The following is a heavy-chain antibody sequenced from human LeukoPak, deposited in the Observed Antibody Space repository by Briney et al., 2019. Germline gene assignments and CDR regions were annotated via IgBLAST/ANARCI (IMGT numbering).Heavy chain of an antibody. CDR3: AKVKWGSRNFDY. J-gene: IGHJ4*02. V-gene: IGHV3-9*01. CDR1: GFTFDDYA. Sequence: GGSLRLPCAASGFTFDDYAMHWVRQAPGKGLEWVSGISWNSGSIGYADSVKGRFTISRDNAKNSLYLQMNSLRAEDTALYYCAKVKWGSRNFDYWGQGTLVTVSS. D-gene: IGHD2-2*01. CDR2: ISWNSGSI.